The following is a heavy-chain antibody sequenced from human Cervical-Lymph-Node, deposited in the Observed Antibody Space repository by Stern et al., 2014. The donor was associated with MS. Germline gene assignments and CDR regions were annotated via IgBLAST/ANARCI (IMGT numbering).Heavy chain of an antibody. Sequence: QVQLVQSGAEVKKPGSSVKVSCKASGGTFSRYAISWVRQAPGQGLEWMGGIIPIFGTANYAQKFQGRVTITADKSTSTAYMELSSLRSEDTAVYYCATLDYYESSGSPHFQHWGQGTLVTVSS. CDR2: IIPIFGTA. CDR1: GGTFSRYA. J-gene: IGHJ1*01. CDR3: ATLDYYESSGSPHFQH. V-gene: IGHV1-69*06. D-gene: IGHD3-22*01.